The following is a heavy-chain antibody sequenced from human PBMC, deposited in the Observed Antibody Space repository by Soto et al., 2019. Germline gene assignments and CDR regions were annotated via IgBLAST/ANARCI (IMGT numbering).Heavy chain of an antibody. D-gene: IGHD3-22*01. CDR3: ARAHSTTVITLKWGAMDF. Sequence: PSETLSLTCSVYVGSFSGFYWSWIRQSPGKGLEWIGEIYHRGNTNYNPSLKTRVSISVDTSKNQFSLNLTSVTAADTAVYYCARAHSTTVITLKWGAMDFWGQGTTVTVSS. V-gene: IGHV4-34*01. CDR2: IYHRGNT. CDR1: VGSFSGFY. J-gene: IGHJ6*02.